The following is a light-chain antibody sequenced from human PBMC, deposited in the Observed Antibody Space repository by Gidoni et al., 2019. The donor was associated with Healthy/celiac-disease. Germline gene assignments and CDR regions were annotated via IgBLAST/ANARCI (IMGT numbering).Light chain of an antibody. CDR1: ISDVGGYNY. CDR3: SSYTSSSTPYVV. CDR2: EVS. V-gene: IGLV2-14*01. J-gene: IGLJ2*01. Sequence: QSALTQPASVSGSPGQSITISCTGPISDVGGYNYVSWYQQHPGKAPKLMMYEVSNRPSGVSNRFSGSKSGNTASLTISGLQAEDEADYYCSSYTSSSTPYVVFGGGTKLTVL.